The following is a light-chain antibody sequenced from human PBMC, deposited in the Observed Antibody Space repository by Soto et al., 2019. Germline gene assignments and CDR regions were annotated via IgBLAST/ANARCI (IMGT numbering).Light chain of an antibody. CDR1: SSDVGGYNY. CDR2: DVT. J-gene: IGLJ2*01. CDR3: CSYAGSVL. Sequence: QYALTQPRSVSGSPGQSITISCTGTSSDVGGYNYVSWYQLHPGKAPILIIYDVTKRPSGVPDRFSGSKSGNTASLTISGLQAEDEADYYCCSYAGSVLFGGGTKLTVL. V-gene: IGLV2-11*01.